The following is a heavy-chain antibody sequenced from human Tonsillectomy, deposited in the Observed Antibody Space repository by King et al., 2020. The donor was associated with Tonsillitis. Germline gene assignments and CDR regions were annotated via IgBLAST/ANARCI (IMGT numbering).Heavy chain of an antibody. Sequence: VQLVESGGGLVKPGGSLRLSCAASGFTFSSYSMNWVRQAPGKGLEWVSSISSSSSYIYYADSVKGRFTISRDNAKNSLYLQMNSLRAEDTAVYYCARDPLRRLIVVVVHPLGVFDIWGQGTMVTVSS. J-gene: IGHJ3*02. CDR3: ARDPLRRLIVVVVHPLGVFDI. CDR1: GFTFSSYS. D-gene: IGHD2-15*01. V-gene: IGHV3-21*01. CDR2: ISSSSSYI.